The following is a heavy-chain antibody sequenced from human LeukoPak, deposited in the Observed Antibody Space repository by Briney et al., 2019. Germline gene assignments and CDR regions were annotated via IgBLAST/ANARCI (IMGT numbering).Heavy chain of an antibody. D-gene: IGHD6-13*01. CDR3: ARLGAAGNYYGMDV. Sequence: PGGSLRLSCAASGFTFSSYAMSWVRQAPGKGLEWVSAISGSGGSTYYADSVKGRFTISRDNSKNTLYLQMNSLRAEDTAVYYCARLGAAGNYYGMDVWGQGTTVTVSS. CDR1: GFTFSSYA. V-gene: IGHV3-23*01. CDR2: ISGSGGST. J-gene: IGHJ6*02.